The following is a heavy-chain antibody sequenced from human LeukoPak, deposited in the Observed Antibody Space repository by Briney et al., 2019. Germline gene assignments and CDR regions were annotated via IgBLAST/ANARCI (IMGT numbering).Heavy chain of an antibody. CDR1: GFTFSSYS. J-gene: IGHJ1*01. CDR2: ISSSSSTI. CDR3: ARDAPPYSSSWYERAEYFQH. V-gene: IGHV3-48*04. D-gene: IGHD6-13*01. Sequence: GGSLRLSCAASGFTFSSYSMNWVRQAPGKGLEWVSYISSSSSTIYYADSVKGRFTISRDNAKNSLYLQMNSLRAEDTAVYYCARDAPPYSSSWYERAEYFQHWGQGTLVTVSS.